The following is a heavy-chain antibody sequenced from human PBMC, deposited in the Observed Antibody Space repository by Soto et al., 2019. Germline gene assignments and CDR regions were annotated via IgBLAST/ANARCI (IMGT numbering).Heavy chain of an antibody. J-gene: IGHJ3*01. CDR2: TYYRSKWFS. Sequence: SQTLSLTCAISGDIVSSNSASWNWIRQSPSRGLEWLGRTYYRSKWFSDYAVSVKSRITITPDTSKNQFSLQLSSVTPEDTAMYYCTRAKAVDGYPFDFWGQGATVTV. CDR3: TRAKAVDGYPFDF. CDR1: GDIVSSNSAS. V-gene: IGHV6-1*01. D-gene: IGHD6-19*01.